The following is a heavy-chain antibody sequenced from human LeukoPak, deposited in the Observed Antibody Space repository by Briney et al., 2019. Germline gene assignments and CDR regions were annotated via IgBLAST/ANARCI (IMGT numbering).Heavy chain of an antibody. J-gene: IGHJ6*03. V-gene: IGHV3-21*06. Sequence: GGSLRLSCVASGFTLSSSSFSWVRQAPGEGLQWVAAISSDSNYMYYTDSVRGRFTISRDDAKNSLYLQMNSLRVEDTAVYYCARIWSPSGYFRRVKVGHYMDVWGKGTSVTVSS. CDR3: ARIWSPSGYFRRVKVGHYMDV. D-gene: IGHD3-3*01. CDR1: GFTLSSSS. CDR2: ISSDSNYM.